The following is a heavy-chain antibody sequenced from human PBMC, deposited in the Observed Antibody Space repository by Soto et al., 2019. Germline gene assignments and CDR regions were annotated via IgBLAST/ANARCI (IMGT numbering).Heavy chain of an antibody. D-gene: IGHD3-16*02. CDR1: GGTFSSYA. CDR3: ARDSQSNDYVWGSYRYSPFDY. CDR2: IIPIFGTA. Sequence: GASVKVSCKASGGTFSSYAISWVRQAPGQGLEWMGGIIPIFGTANYAQKFQGRVTITADESTSTAYMELSSLRSEDTAVYYCARDSQSNDYVWGSYRYSPFDYWGQGTLVTVSS. V-gene: IGHV1-69*13. J-gene: IGHJ4*02.